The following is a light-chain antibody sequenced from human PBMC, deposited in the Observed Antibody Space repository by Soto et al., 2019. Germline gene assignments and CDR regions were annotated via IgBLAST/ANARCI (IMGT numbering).Light chain of an antibody. CDR3: QQYNQWPPWT. CDR2: GAS. Sequence: EMVMTQSPATLSVSPGERATLSCRASQSVRSNLAWYQQKPGQAPRLLIYGASIRVTGIPARFSGSGSGTEFTLTISSLQSEDVAVYYCQQYNQWPPWTFGQGTKVESK. CDR1: QSVRSN. V-gene: IGKV3-15*01. J-gene: IGKJ1*01.